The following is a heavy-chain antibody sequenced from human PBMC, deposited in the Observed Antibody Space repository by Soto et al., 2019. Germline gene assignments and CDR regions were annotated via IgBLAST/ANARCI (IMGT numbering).Heavy chain of an antibody. CDR3: AREGYCSGGSCLYYYYYGMDV. Sequence: QVQLVQSGAEVKKPGASVKVSCKASGYTFTSYDINWVRQATGQGLEWMGWMNPNSGNTGYAQKFQGRVTMTRNTSIGTAYMELSSLRSEDTAVYYCAREGYCSGGSCLYYYYYGMDVWGQGTTVTVSS. J-gene: IGHJ6*02. V-gene: IGHV1-8*01. CDR1: GYTFTSYD. D-gene: IGHD2-15*01. CDR2: MNPNSGNT.